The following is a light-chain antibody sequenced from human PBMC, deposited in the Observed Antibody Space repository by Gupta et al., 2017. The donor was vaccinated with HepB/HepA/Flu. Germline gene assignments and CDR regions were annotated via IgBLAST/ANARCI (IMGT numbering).Light chain of an antibody. CDR3: HQYYTWPQT. J-gene: IGKJ1*01. Sequence: EIVLTQSPATLSVFPGERATLSCRATENFRNDLAWYQQKPGQAPRLLIYGADIRATGVSARFSGSGSGTDFTLTISRLQSDDCAVYYCHQYYTWPQTFGQGTKVELK. V-gene: IGKV3-15*01. CDR1: ENFRND. CDR2: GAD.